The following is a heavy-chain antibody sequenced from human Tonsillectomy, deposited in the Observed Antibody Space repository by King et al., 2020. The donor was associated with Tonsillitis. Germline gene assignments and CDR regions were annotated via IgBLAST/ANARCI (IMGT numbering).Heavy chain of an antibody. V-gene: IGHV1-69*06. CDR2: FIPIFGTA. Sequence: QLVQSGAEVKKPGSSVKVSCKASGGTFSSYAISWVRQAPGQGLEWMGGFIPIFGTANYAQKFQGRVTITADKSTRTAYLELSSLRSEDTAVYYCARGILDYGDYVGIDYWGQGTLVTVSS. J-gene: IGHJ4*02. CDR1: GGTFSSYA. D-gene: IGHD4-17*01. CDR3: ARGILDYGDYVGIDY.